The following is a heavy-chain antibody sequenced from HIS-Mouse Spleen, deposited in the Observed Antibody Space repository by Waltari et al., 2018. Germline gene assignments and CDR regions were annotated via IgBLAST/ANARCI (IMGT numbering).Heavy chain of an antibody. J-gene: IGHJ3*02. D-gene: IGHD1-26*01. Sequence: QVQLVQSGAKVKKPGASVKVSCKASGYTFTGYYMHWVRQAPGQGPEGMGWINPKSGGTNYAQKFQGRVTMTRDTSISTAYMELSRLRSDDTAVYYCAREKSYYADAFDIWGQGTMVTVSS. CDR2: INPKSGGT. CDR3: AREKSYYADAFDI. CDR1: GYTFTGYY. V-gene: IGHV1-2*02.